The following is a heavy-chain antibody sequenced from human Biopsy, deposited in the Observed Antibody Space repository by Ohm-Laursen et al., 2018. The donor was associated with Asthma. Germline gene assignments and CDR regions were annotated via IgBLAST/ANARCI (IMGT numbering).Heavy chain of an antibody. J-gene: IGHJ5*02. CDR1: GGYITGHY. CDR3: ARAAITGIRGWFDP. CDR2: IDRSGYT. D-gene: IGHD1-20*01. V-gene: IGHV4-34*01. Sequence: GTLSLTCTVSGGYITGHYWNWIRQPPGKGLEWIGEIDRSGYTNYNPSLKSRVTISADTSKNQFHLNLSSVTAADTAVYFCARAAITGIRGWFDPWGQGTQVTVSS.